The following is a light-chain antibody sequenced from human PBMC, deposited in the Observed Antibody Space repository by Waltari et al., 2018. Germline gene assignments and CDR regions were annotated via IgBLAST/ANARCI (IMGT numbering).Light chain of an antibody. J-gene: IGKJ1*01. CDR3: QHYLRLPVT. CDR2: GAS. CDR1: ASVSRA. V-gene: IGKV3-20*01. Sequence: EIVLTQSPGTLSLSVGDRATVSCRASASVSRALAWYQQKPGQAPRLLIYGASTRATGIPDRFSGSGSGTDFSLTISRLEPDDFAVYYCQHYLRLPVTFGQGTTVEI.